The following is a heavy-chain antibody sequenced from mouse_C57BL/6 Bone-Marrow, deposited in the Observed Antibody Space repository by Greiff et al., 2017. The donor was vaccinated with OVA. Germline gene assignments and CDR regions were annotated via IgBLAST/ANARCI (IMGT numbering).Heavy chain of an antibody. CDR3: ARRYYGNLDWYFDV. CDR1: GYTFTSYD. V-gene: IGHV1-85*01. D-gene: IGHD2-1*01. Sequence: VKLQESGPELVKPGASVKLSCKASGYTFTSYDINWVKQRPGQGLEWIGWIYPRDGSTKYNEKFKGKATLTVDTSSSTAYMELHSLTSEDSAVYFCARRYYGNLDWYFDVWGTGTTVTVSS. CDR2: IYPRDGST. J-gene: IGHJ1*03.